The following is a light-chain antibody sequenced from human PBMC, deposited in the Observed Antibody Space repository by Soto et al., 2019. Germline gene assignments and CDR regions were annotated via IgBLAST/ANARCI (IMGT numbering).Light chain of an antibody. Sequence: AIQMTQSPSSLSASVGDRVTITCRASQGIRDELGWYQQKPGKAPKLLIYGASTLQSGVPSRFGGSGSGTDFTLTISSLQPEDFATYYCLQDYNFPWTFGQGTKVDIK. J-gene: IGKJ1*01. CDR1: QGIRDE. CDR3: LQDYNFPWT. CDR2: GAS. V-gene: IGKV1-6*01.